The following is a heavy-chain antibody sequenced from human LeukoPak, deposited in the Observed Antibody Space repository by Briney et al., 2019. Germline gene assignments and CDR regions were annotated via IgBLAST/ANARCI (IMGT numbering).Heavy chain of an antibody. J-gene: IGHJ4*02. CDR3: ARATLQLERRPFDY. Sequence: PSETLSLTCAVYGASFSGYYWSWIRQPPGKGLEWIGEINHSGSTNYNPSLKSRVTISEDTSKNQFSLKLSSVTAADTAVYYCARATLQLERRPFDYWGQGTLVTVSS. CDR2: INHSGST. CDR1: GASFSGYY. V-gene: IGHV4-34*01. D-gene: IGHD1-1*01.